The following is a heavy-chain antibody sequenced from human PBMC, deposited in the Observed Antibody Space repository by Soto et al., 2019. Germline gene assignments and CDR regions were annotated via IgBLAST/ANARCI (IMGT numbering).Heavy chain of an antibody. Sequence: ASVKVSCKASGCPFSSYAISWVRQAPGQGLEWMGGISAIFGNTNYAQKFQGRVTMTTDTSTSTAYMELRSLRSDDTAVYYCARRTRKQYYHGSGSCSDDYWGKGSLVTFSS. V-gene: IGHV1-18*01. CDR3: ARRTRKQYYHGSGSCSDDY. CDR2: ISAIFGNT. J-gene: IGHJ4*02. CDR1: GCPFSSYA. D-gene: IGHD3-10*01.